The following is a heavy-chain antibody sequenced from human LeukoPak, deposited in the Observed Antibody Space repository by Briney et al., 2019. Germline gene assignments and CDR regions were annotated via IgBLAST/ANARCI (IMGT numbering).Heavy chain of an antibody. Sequence: GGSLRLSCAASGFTFSSYGMHWVRQAPGKGLEWVAFIRYDGSNKYYADSVKGRFTISRDNSKNTLYLQMNSLRAEDTAVYYCAKDFFLWFGEEYYYYYYMDVWGKGTTVTISS. CDR1: GFTFSSYG. J-gene: IGHJ6*03. CDR3: AKDFFLWFGEEYYYYYYMDV. D-gene: IGHD3-10*01. V-gene: IGHV3-30*02. CDR2: IRYDGSNK.